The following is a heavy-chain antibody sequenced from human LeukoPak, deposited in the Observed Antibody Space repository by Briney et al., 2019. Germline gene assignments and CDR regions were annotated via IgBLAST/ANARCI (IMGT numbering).Heavy chain of an antibody. V-gene: IGHV3-23*01. CDR2: ISGSGDTT. J-gene: IGHJ4*02. CDR3: GSTVREGEDQ. Sequence: GGSLRLSCAASGFIFSSYAMSWVRQAPGKGLDWVSTISGSGDTTYYADSVKGRFTISRDNSKNSLYLQMNSLRAEDTAVYYCGSTVREGEDQWGQGTLVTVSS. D-gene: IGHD3-10*01. CDR1: GFIFSSYA.